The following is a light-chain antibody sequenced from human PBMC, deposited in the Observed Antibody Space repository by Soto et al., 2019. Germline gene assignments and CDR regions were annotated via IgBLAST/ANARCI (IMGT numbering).Light chain of an antibody. J-gene: IGKJ3*01. Sequence: DIQTTQSPSTVSASVGDRVTITCRASQSITRRLAWYQQKPGKAPKLLIFDASSLKGGVPSRFSGSGYGTEFTLTISGLQPEDFATYYCQQYNSYSLTFGPGTTVDI. CDR3: QQYNSYSLT. V-gene: IGKV1-5*01. CDR2: DAS. CDR1: QSITRR.